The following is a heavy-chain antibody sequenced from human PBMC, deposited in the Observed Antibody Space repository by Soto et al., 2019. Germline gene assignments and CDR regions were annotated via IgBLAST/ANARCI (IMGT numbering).Heavy chain of an antibody. V-gene: IGHV4-59*01. D-gene: IGHD3-16*01. J-gene: IGHJ4*02. CDR2: IYYSGST. CDR3: ARASSKRLHPESRNYYFDY. Sequence: PSETLSLTCTVSGGSISSYYWSWVRQPPGKGLEWIGYIYYSGSTNYNPSLKSRVTISVDTSKNQFSLKLSSVTAADTAVYYCARASSKRLHPESRNYYFDYWGQGTLVTVSS. CDR1: GGSISSYY.